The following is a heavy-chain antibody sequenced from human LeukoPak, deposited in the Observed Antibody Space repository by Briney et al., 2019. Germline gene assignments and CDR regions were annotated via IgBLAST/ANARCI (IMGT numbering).Heavy chain of an antibody. CDR1: GFTFSSYS. CDR3: ARVYCSGGSRYSAGRYYYMDV. D-gene: IGHD2-15*01. CDR2: ISSSSSTI. V-gene: IGHV3-48*04. Sequence: GGSLRLSCAASGFTFSSYSMNWVRQAPGKGLEWVSYISSSSSTIYYADSVKGRFTISRDNAKNSLYLQMNSLRAEDTAVYYCARVYCSGGSRYSAGRYYYMDVWGKGTTVTVSS. J-gene: IGHJ6*03.